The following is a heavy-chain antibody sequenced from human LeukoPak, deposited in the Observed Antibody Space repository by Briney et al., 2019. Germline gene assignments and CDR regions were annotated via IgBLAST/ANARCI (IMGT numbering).Heavy chain of an antibody. CDR3: ARDPFRKYSSSWYDGDY. J-gene: IGHJ4*02. Sequence: ASVKVSCKASGYTFTSYAISWVRQAPGQGLEWMGGIIPIFGTANYAQKFQGRVTITADESTSTAYMELSSLRSEDTAVYYCARDPFRKYSSSWYDGDYWGQGTLVTVSS. CDR1: GYTFTSYA. CDR2: IIPIFGTA. D-gene: IGHD6-13*01. V-gene: IGHV1-69*13.